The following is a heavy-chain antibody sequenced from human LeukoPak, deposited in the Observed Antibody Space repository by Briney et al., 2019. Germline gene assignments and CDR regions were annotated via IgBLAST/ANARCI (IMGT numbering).Heavy chain of an antibody. CDR1: GFSFSSYS. V-gene: IGHV3-21*01. CDR3: ARLKTGSRGSHYFDY. Sequence: GGSLRLSCAASGFSFSSYSINWVRQAPGKGLEWVSSISSFGTDIFYVDSVRGRFTVSRDNARNSMDLQMKSLRAEDTAVYYCARLKTGSRGSHYFDYLGQGTLVTVSS. D-gene: IGHD5-12*01. CDR2: ISSFGTDI. J-gene: IGHJ4*02.